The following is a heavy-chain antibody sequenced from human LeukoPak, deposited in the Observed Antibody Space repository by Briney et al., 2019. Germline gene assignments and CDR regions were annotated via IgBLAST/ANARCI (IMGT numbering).Heavy chain of an antibody. D-gene: IGHD6-19*01. CDR3: ARDRVPYSSGWRKLYYFDY. J-gene: IGHJ4*02. V-gene: IGHV1-18*01. Sequence: ASVKVSCKASGYTFTSYGISWVRQAPGQGLEWMGWISAYNGNTNYAQKLQGRVTMTTDTSTSTAYMELRSLRSDDTAVYYCARDRVPYSSGWRKLYYFDYWGQGTPVTVSS. CDR1: GYTFTSYG. CDR2: ISAYNGNT.